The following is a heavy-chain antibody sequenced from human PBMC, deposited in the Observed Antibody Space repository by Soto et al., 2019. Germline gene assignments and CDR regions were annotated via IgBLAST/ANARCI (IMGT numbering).Heavy chain of an antibody. J-gene: IGHJ6*02. V-gene: IGHV5-10-1*01. CDR3: ARTDPNSSSWYYYYYYGMDV. D-gene: IGHD6-13*01. CDR2: IDPSDSYT. Sequence: PGESLKISCKGSGYSFTSYWISWVRQMPGKGLEWMGRIDPSDSYTNYSPSFQGHVTISADKSISTAYLQWSSLKASDAAMYYCARTDPNSSSWYYYYYYGMDVWGQGTTVTVS. CDR1: GYSFTSYW.